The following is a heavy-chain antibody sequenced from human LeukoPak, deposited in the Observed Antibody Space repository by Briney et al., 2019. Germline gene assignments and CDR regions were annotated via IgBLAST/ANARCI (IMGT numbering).Heavy chain of an antibody. D-gene: IGHD1-1*01. Sequence: GGSLRLSCAASGFTFSGSAMHWVRQASGKGLEWVGRIRSKANNYATAYAASVKGRFTISRDDSKNTAYLQMNSLKTEDTAVYYCTRFTTTGFDYWGQGTLVTVSS. CDR3: TRFTTTGFDY. CDR2: IRSKANNYAT. CDR1: GFTFSGSA. J-gene: IGHJ4*02. V-gene: IGHV3-73*01.